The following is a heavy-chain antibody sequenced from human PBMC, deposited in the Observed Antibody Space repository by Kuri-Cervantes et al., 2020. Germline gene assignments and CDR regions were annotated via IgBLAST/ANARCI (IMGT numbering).Heavy chain of an antibody. V-gene: IGHV4-34*01. Sequence: SETLSLTCAVYGGSFSGYYWSWIRQPPGKGLEWIGEINHSGSTNYNPSLKSRVTISVDTSKNQFSLKLSSVTAADTAVYYCASVGGSGSYYKEYWGQGTLVTVSS. J-gene: IGHJ4*02. CDR1: GGSFSGYY. CDR2: INHSGST. D-gene: IGHD3-10*01. CDR3: ASVGGSGSYYKEY.